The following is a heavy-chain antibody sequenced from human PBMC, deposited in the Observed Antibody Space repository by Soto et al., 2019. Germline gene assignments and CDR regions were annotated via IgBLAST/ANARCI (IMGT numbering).Heavy chain of an antibody. Sequence: EEQLVESGGGLVQPGGSLRLSCAASGFTVKANFMNWVRQAPGKEPEGVAVLYPGTGTYYADSLKGRFTISRDDSKNTLFLQLSNMRAEDTAVYYCARQCGGDCSNAFHLWGQGTMVTVSS. V-gene: IGHV3-66*04. D-gene: IGHD2-21*01. CDR1: GFTVKANF. J-gene: IGHJ3*01. CDR3: ARQCGGDCSNAFHL. CDR2: LYPGTGT.